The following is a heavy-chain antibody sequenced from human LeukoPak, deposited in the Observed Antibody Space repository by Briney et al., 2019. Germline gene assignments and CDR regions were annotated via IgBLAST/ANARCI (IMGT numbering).Heavy chain of an antibody. J-gene: IGHJ3*02. V-gene: IGHV1-69*06. D-gene: IGHD3-22*01. CDR3: ARGLYYDSSGYIDAFDI. Sequence: SVKVSCKASGGTFSSYAISWVRQAPGQGLEWMGGIIPIFGTANYAQKFQGRVTITADKSTSTAYMELSSLRSEDTAVYYCARGLYYDSSGYIDAFDIWGQGTMVTVSS. CDR2: IIPIFGTA. CDR1: GGTFSSYA.